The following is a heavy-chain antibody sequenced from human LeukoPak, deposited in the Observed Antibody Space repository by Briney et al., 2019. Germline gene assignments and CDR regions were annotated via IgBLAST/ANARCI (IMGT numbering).Heavy chain of an antibody. D-gene: IGHD6-6*01. J-gene: IGHJ6*03. CDR1: GGSISSYY. V-gene: IGHV4-4*07. Sequence: PSETLSLTCTVSGGSISSYYWSWIRQPAGKGLEWIGRIYTSGSTNYNPSLKSRVTMSVDTSKNRFSLKLSAVTAADTAVYYCARWQRQLSGYYYYYYMDVWGKGTTVTVSS. CDR2: IYTSGST. CDR3: ARWQRQLSGYYYYYYMDV.